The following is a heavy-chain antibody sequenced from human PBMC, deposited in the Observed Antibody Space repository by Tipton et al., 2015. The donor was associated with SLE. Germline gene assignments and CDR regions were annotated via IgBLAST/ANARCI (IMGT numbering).Heavy chain of an antibody. CDR1: GGSISSHY. V-gene: IGHV4-59*11. CDR2: IYYSGST. CDR3: ARSGGMVFFN. Sequence: TLSLTCTVSGGSISSHYWSWIRQPPGKGLEWIGYIYYSGSTNYNPSLKSRVTISVDTSKNQFSLKLSSVTAADTAVYYCARSGGMVFFNWGQGTLVTVFS. J-gene: IGHJ4*02. D-gene: IGHD3-16*01.